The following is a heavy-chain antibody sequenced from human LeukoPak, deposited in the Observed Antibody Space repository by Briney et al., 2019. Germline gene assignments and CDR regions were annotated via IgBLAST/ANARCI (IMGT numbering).Heavy chain of an antibody. J-gene: IGHJ6*03. CDR2: IIPIFGTA. V-gene: IGHV1-69*05. CDR1: GGTFSSYA. D-gene: IGHD6-6*01. Sequence: SVKVSCKASGGTFSSYAISWVRQAPGQGLEWMGGIIPIFGTANYAQKFQGRVTITTDESTSTAYMELSSLRSEDTAVYYCARGKSSSTFPEFHYYYYMDVWGKGTTVTVPS. CDR3: ARGKSSSTFPEFHYYYYMDV.